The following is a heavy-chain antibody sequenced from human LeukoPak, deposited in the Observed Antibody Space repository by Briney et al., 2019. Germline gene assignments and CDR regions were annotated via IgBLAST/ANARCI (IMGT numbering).Heavy chain of an antibody. V-gene: IGHV3-30*02. CDR2: IRYDGSNK. D-gene: IGHD3-10*01. CDR1: GFTFSSYG. CDR3: AKDLPPVLLWFGELFSPGVLDY. J-gene: IGHJ4*02. Sequence: GGSLRPSCAASGFTFSSYGMHWVRQAPGKGLEWVAFIRYDGSNKYYADSVKGRFTISRDNSKNTLYLQMNSLRAEDTAVYYCAKDLPPVLLWFGELFSPGVLDYWGQGTLVTVSS.